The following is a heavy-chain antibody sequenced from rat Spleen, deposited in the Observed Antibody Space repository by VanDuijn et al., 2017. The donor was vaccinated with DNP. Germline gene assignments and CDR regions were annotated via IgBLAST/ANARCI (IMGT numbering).Heavy chain of an antibody. CDR3: ARWEGINAY. D-gene: IGHD1-11*01. CDR1: GFSLTDYS. CDR2: ISNSGIT. Sequence: QVQLKESGPGLVQPSQTLSLTCTVSGFSLTDYSVHWVRQPPGKGLEWIAAISNSGITYYNSALKSRLSISRDTSKSQVFLKMDSLQTEDTAMYFCARWEGINAYWGQGTLVTVSS. J-gene: IGHJ3*01. V-gene: IGHV2-6*01.